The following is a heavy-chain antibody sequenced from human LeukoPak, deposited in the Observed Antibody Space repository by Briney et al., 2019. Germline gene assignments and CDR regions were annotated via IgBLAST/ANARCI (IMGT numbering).Heavy chain of an antibody. CDR1: GFTFSSYW. V-gene: IGHV3-74*01. CDR3: ARDFCSGGSCYIDY. J-gene: IGHJ4*02. CDR2: ISKDGSST. Sequence: GGSLRLTCAVSGFTFSSYWMHWVRQAPGKGLLWVARISKDGSSTSYADSVKGRFTISRDNAKNSLYLQMNSLRAEDTAVYSCARDFCSGGSCYIDYWGQGTLVTVSS. D-gene: IGHD2-15*01.